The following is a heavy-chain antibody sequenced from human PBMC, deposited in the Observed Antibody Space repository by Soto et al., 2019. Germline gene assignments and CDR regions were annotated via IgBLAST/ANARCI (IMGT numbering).Heavy chain of an antibody. CDR1: GYTFSAYG. D-gene: IGHD2-15*01. V-gene: IGHV1-18*01. Sequence: QVQLVQSGGEVKKPGASVKVSCKASGYTFSAYGISWVRQAPGQGLEWMGWISCYNGRTDFAQKFQDRVTMTTDTSTNTVDMELRSLRSDDTAFYYCAREMINCAGGRCYRGAFDIWGQGTMVTVSS. CDR3: AREMINCAGGRCYRGAFDI. CDR2: ISCYNGRT. J-gene: IGHJ3*02.